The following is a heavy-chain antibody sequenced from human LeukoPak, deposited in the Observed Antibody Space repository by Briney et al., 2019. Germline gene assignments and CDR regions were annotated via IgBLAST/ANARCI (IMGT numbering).Heavy chain of an antibody. J-gene: IGHJ6*03. CDR3: ARETTSSARGFNYYYMDV. CDR2: IIPIIGTA. CDR1: GGTVSSSA. D-gene: IGHD2-2*01. Sequence: SVKVSCKASGGTVSSSAVNGVRHAPGQGLEWMGAIIPIIGTADYAQRLQGRVTITADESTGTAYMELSSLRSDDTAVYYCARETTSSARGFNYYYMDVWGKGNTVTVSS. V-gene: IGHV1-69*13.